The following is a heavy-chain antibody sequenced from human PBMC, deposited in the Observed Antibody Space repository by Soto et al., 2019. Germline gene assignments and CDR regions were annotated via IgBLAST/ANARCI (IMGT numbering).Heavy chain of an antibody. J-gene: IGHJ4*02. CDR3: AKVHAAYCSGGSCPLAFDY. CDR2: ISGSGGNT. D-gene: IGHD2-15*01. V-gene: IGHV3-23*01. CDR1: GFTFSSYA. Sequence: LSLTCAASGFTFSSYAMSWVRQAPGKGLEWVSAISGSGGNTYYADSVKGRFTISRDNSKNTLYLQMNSLRAEDTAVYYCAKVHAAYCSGGSCPLAFDYWGQGTLVTVSS.